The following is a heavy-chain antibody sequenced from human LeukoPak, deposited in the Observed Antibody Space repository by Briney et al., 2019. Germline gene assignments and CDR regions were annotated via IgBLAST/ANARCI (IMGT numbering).Heavy chain of an antibody. J-gene: IGHJ5*02. V-gene: IGHV1-3*01. Sequence: PWAPVKVSCKASGYTFTSYAMHWVRQAPGQRLEWMGWINAGNGNTKYSQKFQGRVTITRDTSASTAYMELSSLRSEDTAVYYCARATGVAGFDPWGQGTLVTVSS. CDR2: INAGNGNT. D-gene: IGHD1-14*01. CDR1: GYTFTSYA. CDR3: ARATGVAGFDP.